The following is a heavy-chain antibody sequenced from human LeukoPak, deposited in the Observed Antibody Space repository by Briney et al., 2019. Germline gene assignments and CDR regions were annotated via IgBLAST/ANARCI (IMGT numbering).Heavy chain of an antibody. CDR2: ISGSGDNT. CDR1: GFPFSSYA. Sequence: PGGSLRLSCAASGFPFSSYAMSWVRQPPGKGLEWVSTISGSGDNTNYADSVKGRFTISRDNSRHTLYVQMNSLRAEDTALYYCAKVFYGAYGGSYFDYWGQGTLVTVSS. V-gene: IGHV3-23*01. CDR3: AKVFYGAYGGSYFDY. J-gene: IGHJ4*02. D-gene: IGHD4-17*01.